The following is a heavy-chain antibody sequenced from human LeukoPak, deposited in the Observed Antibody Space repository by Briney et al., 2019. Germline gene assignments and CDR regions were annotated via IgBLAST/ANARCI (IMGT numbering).Heavy chain of an antibody. CDR3: ARGVSYSYYYYYMDV. CDR1: GGSFSGYY. Sequence: SETLSLTCAVYGGSFSGYYWSWIRQPPGKGLEWIGEINHSGSTNYNPSLKSRVTISVDTSKNQFSLKLGSVTAADTAVYYCARGVSYSYYYYYMDVWGKGTTVTVSS. V-gene: IGHV4-34*01. D-gene: IGHD1-26*01. CDR2: INHSGST. J-gene: IGHJ6*03.